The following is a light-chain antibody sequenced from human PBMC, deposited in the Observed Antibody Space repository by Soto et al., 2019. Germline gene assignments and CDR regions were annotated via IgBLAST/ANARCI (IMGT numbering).Light chain of an antibody. CDR1: QSVSSY. J-gene: IGKJ4*02. CDR2: DAS. Sequence: EIVLTQSPATLSLSPGERATLSCRASQSVSSYLAWFQQKPGRAPRLLNYDASNRATGIPARFSGSGSGTDFPLTISSQEPEDFAVYYCQRRSNWPLTFGGGTKVEIK. CDR3: QRRSNWPLT. V-gene: IGKV3-11*01.